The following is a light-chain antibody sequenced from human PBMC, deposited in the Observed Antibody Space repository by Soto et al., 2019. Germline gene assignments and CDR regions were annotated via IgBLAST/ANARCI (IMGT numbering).Light chain of an antibody. Sequence: EIVMTQSPATLSVSPGERATLSCRASQSIYSNLAWYQQKLGQAPRLLIYGASTRATGIPARFSGSGSGTEFTLTISSLQSEDSAVYYCQQYEKWPPLTFGGGTKVEI. CDR3: QQYEKWPPLT. J-gene: IGKJ4*01. V-gene: IGKV3-15*01. CDR1: QSIYSN. CDR2: GAS.